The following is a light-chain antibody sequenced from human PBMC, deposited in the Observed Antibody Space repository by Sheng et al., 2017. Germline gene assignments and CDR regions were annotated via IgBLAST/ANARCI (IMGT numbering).Light chain of an antibody. CDR1: RASTIL. CDR2: LRP. V-gene: IGKV1-NL1*01. Sequence: DIHMTQSPSSLSASVGDRVTITCRASRASTILWPGISRNQGNPPNFSSMLRPSWRLGSHPGFSGSGSGTDYTLTISGLQPEDFATYYCLQHMHNPLTFGQGTKVEIK. J-gene: IGKJ1*01. CDR3: LQHMHNPLT.